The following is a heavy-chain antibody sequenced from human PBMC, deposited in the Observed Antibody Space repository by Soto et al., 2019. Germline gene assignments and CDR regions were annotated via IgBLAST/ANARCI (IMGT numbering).Heavy chain of an antibody. D-gene: IGHD3-22*01. Sequence: EVQLLESGGGLVQPGGSLRLSCAASGITISNYPMSWVRQAPGKGLDWVSGISGSGDRTYYADSPKGRFTISKDISKNSLSLQLDSLRVEDTAVYFCVKDDGGYPSTAPHWGQGTLVTVSS. J-gene: IGHJ4*02. CDR2: ISGSGDRT. CDR3: VKDDGGYPSTAPH. V-gene: IGHV3-23*01. CDR1: GITISNYP.